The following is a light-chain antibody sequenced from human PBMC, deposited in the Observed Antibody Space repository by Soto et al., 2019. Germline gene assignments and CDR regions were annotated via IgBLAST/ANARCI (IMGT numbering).Light chain of an antibody. V-gene: IGLV1-44*01. CDR1: SSNIGSNT. Sequence: QSVLTQPPSTSGTPGQRVTISCSGSSSNIGSNTVSWCQQLPGTAPKVMIYEVTYRPSGVSNRFSGSKSGNTASLTISGLQAEDEAEYYCSSYTGSSTLYVFGTGTKVTVL. CDR2: EVT. J-gene: IGLJ1*01. CDR3: SSYTGSSTLYV.